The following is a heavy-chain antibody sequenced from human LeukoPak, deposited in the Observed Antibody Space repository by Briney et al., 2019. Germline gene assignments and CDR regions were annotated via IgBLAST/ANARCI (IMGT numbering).Heavy chain of an antibody. D-gene: IGHD3-22*01. CDR1: GYTFTSYD. Sequence: GASVKVSCKASGYTFTSYDINWVRQATGQGLEWMGWMNPNSGNTGYAQKFQGRVTITRNTSISTAYMELSSLRSEDTAVYYCARGSDYYDSSGRTDAFDIWGQGTMVTVSS. V-gene: IGHV1-8*03. J-gene: IGHJ3*02. CDR2: MNPNSGNT. CDR3: ARGSDYYDSSGRTDAFDI.